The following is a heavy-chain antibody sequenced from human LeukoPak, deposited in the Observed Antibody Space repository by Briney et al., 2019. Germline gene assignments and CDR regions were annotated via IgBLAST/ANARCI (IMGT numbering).Heavy chain of an antibody. Sequence: PGGSLRLSCAASGFTFSSYYMSWVRQAPGKGLEWVANIKQDGNEKYYVDSVNGRFTISRDNAKNSLFLQMNTLRAEDTAVYYCARDLFPLVTNFGVLSYFDYWGQGTLVTVS. CDR1: GFTFSSYY. CDR2: IKQDGNEK. D-gene: IGHD3-3*01. V-gene: IGHV3-7*01. CDR3: ARDLFPLVTNFGVLSYFDY. J-gene: IGHJ4*02.